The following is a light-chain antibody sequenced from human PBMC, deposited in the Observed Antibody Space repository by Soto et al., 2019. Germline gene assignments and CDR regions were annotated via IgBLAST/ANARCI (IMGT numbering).Light chain of an antibody. Sequence: EIVLTQSPATLSLSPGDRATLSCGASQSVSSSDLAWFQQKPGLAPRLLIYGALSRATGITDRFSGSGSGTDFTLTISRLEPEDFAMYYCQQYGSSPWTFVQGTKVEIK. CDR1: QSVSSSD. V-gene: IGKV3D-20*01. CDR3: QQYGSSPWT. J-gene: IGKJ1*01. CDR2: GAL.